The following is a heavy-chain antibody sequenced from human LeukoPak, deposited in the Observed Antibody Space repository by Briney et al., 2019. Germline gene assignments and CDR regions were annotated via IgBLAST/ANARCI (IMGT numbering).Heavy chain of an antibody. CDR3: ARDVYYDILTGLDLYYYYYGMDV. J-gene: IGHJ6*04. D-gene: IGHD3-9*01. CDR1: GFTFSSYA. CDR2: ISYDGSNK. Sequence: PGRSLRLSCAASGFTFSSYAMHWVRQAPGKELEWVAVISYDGSNKYYADSVKGLFTISRDNSKNTLYLQMNSLRAEDTAVYYCARDVYYDILTGLDLYYYYYGMDVWGKGATVTVSS. V-gene: IGHV3-30*04.